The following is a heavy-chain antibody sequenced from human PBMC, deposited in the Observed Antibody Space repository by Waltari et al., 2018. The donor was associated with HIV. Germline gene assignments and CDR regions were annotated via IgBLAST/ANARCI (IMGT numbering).Heavy chain of an antibody. CDR1: GYSFTSYW. V-gene: IGHV5-51*01. D-gene: IGHD1-26*01. CDR3: ARLSGRYSYYYNGMDV. J-gene: IGHJ6*02. Sequence: EVQLVQSGAEVKKPAESLKISCKGSGYSFTSYWIGWVRKMPGKGLEWMWIIYPGDSETRYGPSFQGKVTIAADKSISTAYLQWSSLKASDTAMYDCARLSGRYSYYYNGMDVWGQGTTVTVSS. CDR2: IYPGDSET.